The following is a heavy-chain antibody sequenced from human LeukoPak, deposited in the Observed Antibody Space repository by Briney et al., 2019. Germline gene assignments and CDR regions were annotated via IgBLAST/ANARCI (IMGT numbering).Heavy chain of an antibody. J-gene: IGHJ4*02. CDR2: IKQDGSEK. CDR1: GFTFSSYW. Sequence: GGSLRLSCAASGFTFSSYWMNWVRQAPGKRLEWVANIKQDGSEKYYVDSVKGRFTISRDNAKNSLYLQMNSLRAEDTAVYYCARDGFEDYYDSSGPDYWGQGTLVTVSS. V-gene: IGHV3-7*01. CDR3: ARDGFEDYYDSSGPDY. D-gene: IGHD3-22*01.